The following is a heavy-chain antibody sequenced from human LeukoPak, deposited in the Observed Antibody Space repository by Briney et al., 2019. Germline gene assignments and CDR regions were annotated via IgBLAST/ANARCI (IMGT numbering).Heavy chain of an antibody. CDR1: GFTFSNAW. J-gene: IGHJ4*02. CDR2: IKSKTDGGTT. D-gene: IGHD3-9*01. Sequence: GGSLRLSCAASGFTFSNAWMSWVRQAPGKGLEWVGRIKSKTDGGTTDYAAPVKGRFTISRDDSKNTLYLQMNSLKTEDTAVYYCTTEGAHYDILTGYYLGGLGGFDYWSQGTLVTVSS. CDR3: TTEGAHYDILTGYYLGGLGGFDY. V-gene: IGHV3-15*01.